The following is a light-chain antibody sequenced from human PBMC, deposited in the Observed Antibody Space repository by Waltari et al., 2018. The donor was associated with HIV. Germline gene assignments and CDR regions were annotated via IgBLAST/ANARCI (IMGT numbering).Light chain of an antibody. CDR2: EGS. V-gene: IGLV2-23*01. CDR1: SSDVGSYNL. CDR3: CSDAGSSTVEV. J-gene: IGLJ2*01. Sequence: QSALTQPASVSGSPGQSITISCTGTSSDVGSYNLVSWYQQHPAKAPKLMIYEGSKRPSGVSNRFSGSKGGNTASLTICGLQAGDEADYYCCSDAGSSTVEVFGGGTKLTVL.